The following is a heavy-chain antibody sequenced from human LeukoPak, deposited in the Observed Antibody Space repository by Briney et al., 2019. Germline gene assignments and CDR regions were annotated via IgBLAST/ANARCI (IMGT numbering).Heavy chain of an antibody. V-gene: IGHV3-43D*03. CDR2: ISWDGGST. D-gene: IGHD3-22*01. J-gene: IGHJ4*02. CDR3: AKDGYYDGSGYYGRQETYFDY. Sequence: GGSLRLSCAASGFTFDDYAMHWVRQVPGKGLEWVSLISWDGGSTYYADSVKGRFTISRDNSKNSLYLQMNSLRAEDTALYYCAKDGYYDGSGYYGRQETYFDYWGQGTLVTVSS. CDR1: GFTFDDYA.